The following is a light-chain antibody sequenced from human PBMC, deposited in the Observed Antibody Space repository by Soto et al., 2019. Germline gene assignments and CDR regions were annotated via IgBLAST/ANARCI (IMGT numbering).Light chain of an antibody. CDR1: QGIGFN. J-gene: IGKJ5*01. CDR3: QLSHSPPIA. V-gene: IGKV1-39*01. CDR2: GAL. Sequence: VTQYPSDLCASVGERVTVTCRASQGIGFNLNWYQQKPGKAPKLLIYGALTLQSGVPSRFSGSGTGTYFTLTIGSLQPADLATYDSQLSHSPPIAFGPGTRLEIK.